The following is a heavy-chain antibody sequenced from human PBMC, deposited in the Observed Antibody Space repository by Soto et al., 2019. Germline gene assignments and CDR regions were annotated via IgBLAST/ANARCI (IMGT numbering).Heavy chain of an antibody. V-gene: IGHV2-70*01. CDR1: GFSLSTSGMC. CDR2: IDWDDDK. J-gene: IGHJ6*02. Sequence: SGPTLVSPTQTLTLTCTFSGFSLSTSGMCVSWIRQPPGKALEWLALIDWDDDKYYSTSLKTRLTISKDTSKNQVGLTMTNMDTVDNAKYYSARIRIAEAGSQDGYCYCGMDVWGQGTTVTVSS. D-gene: IGHD6-13*01. CDR3: ARIRIAEAGSQDGYCYCGMDV.